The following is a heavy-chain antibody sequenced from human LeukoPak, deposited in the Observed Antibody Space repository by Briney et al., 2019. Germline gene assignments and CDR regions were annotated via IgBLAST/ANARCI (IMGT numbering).Heavy chain of an antibody. V-gene: IGHV3-23*01. CDR2: VSGSGGST. CDR3: AKDVTLGGGLDY. CDR1: GFTFSSYA. Sequence: HPGGSLRLSCAASGFTFSSYAMSWVRQAPGKGLEWVSAVSGSGGSTYYADSVKGRFTISRDNSKNTLYLQMNSLRAEDTAVYYCAKDVTLGGGLDYWGQGTLVIVSS. D-gene: IGHD3-16*01. J-gene: IGHJ4*02.